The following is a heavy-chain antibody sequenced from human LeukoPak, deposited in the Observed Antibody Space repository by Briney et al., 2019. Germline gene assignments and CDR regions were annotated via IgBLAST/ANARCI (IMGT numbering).Heavy chain of an antibody. CDR3: AVPGLVYDSSGYYLRSWFDP. V-gene: IGHV1-69*05. CDR2: LIPIFGTA. CDR1: GGTFSSYA. D-gene: IGHD3-22*01. J-gene: IGHJ5*02. Sequence: ASGTVSCKASGGTFSSYAISWVRQAPGQGLEWMGGLIPIFGTANNAQKYQGRVTITTDESTSTAYMELSSLRSEDTAVYYCAVPGLVYDSSGYYLRSWFDPWGQGTLVTVSS.